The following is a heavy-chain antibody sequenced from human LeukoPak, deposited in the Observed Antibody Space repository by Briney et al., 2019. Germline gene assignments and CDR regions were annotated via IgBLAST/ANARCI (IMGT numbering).Heavy chain of an antibody. V-gene: IGHV4-61*01. CDR3: ARETSQKGAHYMDV. CDR2: IYYSGYT. Sequence: SETLSLTCAVSGGSISSSYYWSWIRQPPGKGLEWIGYIYYSGYTNYNPSLKSRVTISVDTSKNQFSLKLSSVTAADTAVYYCARETSQKGAHYMDVWGKGTTVTISS. CDR1: GGSISSSYY. D-gene: IGHD3-16*01. J-gene: IGHJ6*03.